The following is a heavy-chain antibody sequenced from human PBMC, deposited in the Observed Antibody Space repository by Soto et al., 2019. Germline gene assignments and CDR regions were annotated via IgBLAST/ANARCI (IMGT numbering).Heavy chain of an antibody. D-gene: IGHD2-15*01. CDR3: ASAVYCSGGSCSFDP. CDR1: SGSVRSGNHY. V-gene: IGHV4-61*01. J-gene: IGHJ5*02. CDR2: IYDPGSS. Sequence: ETLSLTPTVTSGSVRSGNHYWTWVGNHPGKGLECIGFIYDPGSSSYNPSLKSRVTMSLDKSNNQFSLKLTSVTAADTAVYYCASAVYCSGGSCSFDPWGQGTLVTVS.